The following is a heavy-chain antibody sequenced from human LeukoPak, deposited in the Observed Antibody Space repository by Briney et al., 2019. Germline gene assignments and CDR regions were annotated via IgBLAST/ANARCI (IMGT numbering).Heavy chain of an antibody. D-gene: IGHD3-9*01. CDR3: ARLRYFAPFDP. J-gene: IGHJ5*02. CDR1: GGSISSSSYY. Sequence: PSETLSLTCTVSGGSISSSSYYWGWIRQPPGKGLEWIGSIYYSGSTYYNPSLKSRVTISVDTSKNQFSLKLSSVTAADTAVYYCARLRYFAPFDPWGQGTLVTVSS. CDR2: IYYSGST. V-gene: IGHV4-39*01.